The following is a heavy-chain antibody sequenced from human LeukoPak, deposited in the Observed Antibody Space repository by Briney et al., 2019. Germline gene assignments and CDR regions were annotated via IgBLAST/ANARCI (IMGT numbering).Heavy chain of an antibody. Sequence: GRSLRLSCAAAGFTFTNYAMSWVRQAPGKGLEWVSVISGNGESTYYADSVKGRFTISTDKSKNTLFLQMNSLRAEDTAVYYCAKGDVVRPFDWLPSAFDFWGQGTLVTVSS. CDR3: AKGDVVRPFDWLPSAFDF. V-gene: IGHV3-23*01. CDR1: GFTFTNYA. D-gene: IGHD3-9*01. J-gene: IGHJ4*02. CDR2: ISGNGEST.